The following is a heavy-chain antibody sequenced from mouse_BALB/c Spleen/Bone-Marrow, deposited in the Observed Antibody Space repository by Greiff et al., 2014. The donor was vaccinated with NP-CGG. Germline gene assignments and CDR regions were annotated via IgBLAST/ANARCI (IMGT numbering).Heavy chain of an antibody. CDR1: GFNIKDTY. J-gene: IGHJ1*01. CDR2: IDLANGDT. CDR3: TRPSFYYGSSYWYFDV. D-gene: IGHD1-1*01. Sequence: EVQLQQSGSELVKPGASVKLSCAASGFNIKDTYMHWVKQRPEQGLEWIGRIDLANGDTKYDPKFQGKATITADTSSNTAYLQLSSLTSEDTAVYYCTRPSFYYGSSYWYFDVWGAGTTVTVSS. V-gene: IGHV14-3*02.